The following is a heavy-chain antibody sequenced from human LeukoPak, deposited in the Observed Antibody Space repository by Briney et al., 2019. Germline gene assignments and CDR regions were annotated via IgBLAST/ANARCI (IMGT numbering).Heavy chain of an antibody. J-gene: IGHJ4*02. D-gene: IGHD6-6*01. CDR1: RFTFSDYW. V-gene: IGHV3-74*03. CDR2: INGDGGTL. Sequence: GGSLRLSCEVSRFTFSDYWMHWVRQVPGKGLMWVSRINGDGGTLTYVDSVRGRFTISRDNAKNSLYLQMNSLRVEDAALYYCVRGLYSSSSFFDVWGQGTLVTVSS. CDR3: VRGLYSSSSFFDV.